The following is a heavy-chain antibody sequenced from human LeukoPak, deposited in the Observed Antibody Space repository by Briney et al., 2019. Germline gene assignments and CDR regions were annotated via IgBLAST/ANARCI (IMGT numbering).Heavy chain of an antibody. V-gene: IGHV3-49*04. J-gene: IGHJ4*02. D-gene: IGHD2-8*01. CDR2: IRTKTYGGTT. Sequence: GGSLRLSCTTSGFTFGDYAMNWVRQAPGKGLEWVGFIRTKTYGGTTEYAPSVKGRFTISRDDSKSIAYLQMSSLKTEDTAVYYRAGQDGVDYWGQGTLVTVSS. CDR3: AGQDGVDY. CDR1: GFTFGDYA.